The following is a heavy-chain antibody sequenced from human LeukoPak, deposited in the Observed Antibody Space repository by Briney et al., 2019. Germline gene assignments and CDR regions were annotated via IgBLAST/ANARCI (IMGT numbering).Heavy chain of an antibody. D-gene: IGHD6-13*01. V-gene: IGHV1-24*01. CDR1: GYTLTELS. Sequence: GASMKVSCKVSGYTLTELSMHWVRQAPGKGLEWMGGFDTEDGETIYAQKFQGRVTMTEDTSTDTAYMELSSLRSDDTAVYYCAREGYSSSWGDYYYYYGMDVWGQGTTVTVSS. CDR3: AREGYSSSWGDYYYYYGMDV. J-gene: IGHJ6*02. CDR2: FDTEDGET.